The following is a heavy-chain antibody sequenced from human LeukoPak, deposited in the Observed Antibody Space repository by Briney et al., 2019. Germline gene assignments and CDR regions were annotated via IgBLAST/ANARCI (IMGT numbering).Heavy chain of an antibody. Sequence: SGPTLVKPTQTLTLTCTFSGFSLSTSGVGVGWIRQPPGKALEWLALIYWDDDKRYSPSLKSRLTITKDTSKNQVVLTVTNMDPVDTATYYCAHSISQLELRYWFDPWGQGTLVTVSS. CDR2: IYWDDDK. D-gene: IGHD1-7*01. J-gene: IGHJ5*02. V-gene: IGHV2-5*02. CDR3: AHSISQLELRYWFDP. CDR1: GFSLSTSGVG.